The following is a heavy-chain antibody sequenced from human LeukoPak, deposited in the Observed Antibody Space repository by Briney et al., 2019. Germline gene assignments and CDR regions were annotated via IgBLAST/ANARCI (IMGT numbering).Heavy chain of an antibody. V-gene: IGHV3-23*01. D-gene: IGHD6-13*01. Sequence: EGSLRLSCAASGFTFSSYAMHWVRQAPGKGLEWVSAISGSGGSTYYADSVKGRFTISRDNSKNTLYLQMNSLRAEDTAVYYCARDVRSLYSSSWYARAGPFDYWGQGTLVTVSS. J-gene: IGHJ4*02. CDR3: ARDVRSLYSSSWYARAGPFDY. CDR1: GFTFSSYA. CDR2: ISGSGGST.